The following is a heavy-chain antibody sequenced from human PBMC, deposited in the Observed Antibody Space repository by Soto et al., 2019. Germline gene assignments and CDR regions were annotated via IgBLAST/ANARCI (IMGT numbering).Heavy chain of an antibody. D-gene: IGHD6-13*01. V-gene: IGHV4-34*01. CDR2: INHSGST. Sequence: SETLSLTCAVYGGSFSGYYWSWIRQPPGKGLEWIREINHSGSTNYNPSLKSRVTISVDTSKNQFSLKLSSVTAADSAVYYCARGRPGIAAAGTGFWFDPWGQGTLVTVSS. J-gene: IGHJ5*02. CDR1: GGSFSGYY. CDR3: ARGRPGIAAAGTGFWFDP.